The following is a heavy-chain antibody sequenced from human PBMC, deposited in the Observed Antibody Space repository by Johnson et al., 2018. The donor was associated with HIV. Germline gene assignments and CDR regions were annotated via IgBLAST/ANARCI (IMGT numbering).Heavy chain of an antibody. Sequence: QVQLVESGGGVVQPGRSLRLSCAASGFTFSSYAMHWVRQAPGQGLEWVALIYYDGTNKYYADSVKGRFTISRDNSNNTLSLQMNSRRVEDTAMYYCAKARSLLDYGGFDAFDIWGQGKLVTVSS. J-gene: IGHJ3*02. V-gene: IGHV3-33*06. CDR2: IYYDGTNK. D-gene: IGHD4-23*01. CDR1: GFTFSSYA. CDR3: AKARSLLDYGGFDAFDI.